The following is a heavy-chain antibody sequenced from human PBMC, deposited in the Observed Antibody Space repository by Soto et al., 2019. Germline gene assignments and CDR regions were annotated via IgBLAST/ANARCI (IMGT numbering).Heavy chain of an antibody. CDR1: GYTLTELS. CDR2: FDPEDGET. CDR3: ATLGGYSSSSDRDWFDP. Sequence: GASVKVSCKVSGYTLTELSMHWVRQAPGKGLEWMGGFDPEDGETFYAQKFQGRVTMTEDTSTDTAYMELSSLRSEDTAVYYCATLGGYSSSSDRDWFDPWGQGTLVTVSS. J-gene: IGHJ5*02. V-gene: IGHV1-24*01. D-gene: IGHD6-6*01.